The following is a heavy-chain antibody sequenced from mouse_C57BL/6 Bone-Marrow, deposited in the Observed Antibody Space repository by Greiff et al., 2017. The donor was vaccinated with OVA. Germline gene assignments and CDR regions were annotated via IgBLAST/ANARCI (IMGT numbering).Heavy chain of an antibody. CDR1: GYTFTSYG. CDR2: IYPRSGNT. CDR3: AREGGYYGSSSLFAY. V-gene: IGHV1-81*01. J-gene: IGHJ2*01. Sequence: QVQLQQSGAELARPGASVKLSCKASGYTFTSYGISWVKQRTGQGLEWIGEIYPRSGNTYYNEKFKGKATLTADKSSSTAYMELRSLTSEDSAVYFCAREGGYYGSSSLFAYGGQGTTLTVSS. D-gene: IGHD1-1*01.